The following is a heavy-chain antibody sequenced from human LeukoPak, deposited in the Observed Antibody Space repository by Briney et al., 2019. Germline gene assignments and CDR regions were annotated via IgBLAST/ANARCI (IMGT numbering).Heavy chain of an antibody. CDR2: IYYSGST. J-gene: IGHJ3*02. Sequence: SQTLSLTCTVSGGSISSGDYYWSWIRQPPGKGLEWIGYIYYSGSTYYNPSLKSRVTISVDTSKNQFSLKLSSVTAADTAVYYCARVPQFPSFIVVVPAANAFGIWGQGTMVTVSS. V-gene: IGHV4-30-4*08. CDR1: GGSISSGDYY. D-gene: IGHD2-2*01. CDR3: ARVPQFPSFIVVVPAANAFGI.